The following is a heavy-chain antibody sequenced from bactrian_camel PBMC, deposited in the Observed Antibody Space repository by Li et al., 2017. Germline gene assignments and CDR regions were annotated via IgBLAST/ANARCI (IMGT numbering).Heavy chain of an antibody. Sequence: VQLVESGGGSVQAGGSLRLSCAASGYTDSSYCIGWFRQAPGKELEGVAAINSAGRTNYADSVKGRFTISQDNAKNTLYLQMNSLKPEDTAMYYCASSPTTTGPFLSPSAYNNWGQGTQVTVS. D-gene: IGHD1*01. J-gene: IGHJ4*01. CDR1: GYTDSSYC. CDR3: ASSPTTTGPFLSPSAYNN. V-gene: IGHV3S26*01. CDR2: INSAGRT.